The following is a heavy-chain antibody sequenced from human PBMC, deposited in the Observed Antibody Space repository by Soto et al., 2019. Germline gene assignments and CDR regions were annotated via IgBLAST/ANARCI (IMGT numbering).Heavy chain of an antibody. CDR3: AKDRLERQNYYYGMDV. J-gene: IGHJ6*02. Sequence: QVQLVESGGGVVQPGRSLRLSCAASGFTFSSYGMHWVRQAPGKGLEWVAVISYDGSNKYYADSVKGRFTISRDNSKNTLYLQMNSLRAEDTAVYYCAKDRLERQNYYYGMDVWGQGTTVRLL. V-gene: IGHV3-30*18. D-gene: IGHD1-1*01. CDR2: ISYDGSNK. CDR1: GFTFSSYG.